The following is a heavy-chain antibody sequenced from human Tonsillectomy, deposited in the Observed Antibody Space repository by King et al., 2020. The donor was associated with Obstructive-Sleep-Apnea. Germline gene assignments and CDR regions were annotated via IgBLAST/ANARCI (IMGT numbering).Heavy chain of an antibody. CDR3: ARLAYCGADCLGYFHQ. V-gene: IGHV5-51*01. CDR2: IYPGDSDT. D-gene: IGHD2-21*02. CDR1: GYSFTSYW. Sequence: QLVQSGAEVKKPGESLKLSCKGSGYSFTSYWIGWVRQMPGKGLEWMGIIYPGDSDTRYSPSFEGQVTISADKSISTAYLQWRSLKASDTAMYYCARLAYCGADCLGYFHQWGQGTLVTVSS. J-gene: IGHJ1*01.